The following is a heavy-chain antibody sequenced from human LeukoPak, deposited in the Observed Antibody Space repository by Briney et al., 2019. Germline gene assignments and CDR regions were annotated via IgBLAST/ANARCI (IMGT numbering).Heavy chain of an antibody. CDR3: AREDSSGYQPFDY. CDR1: SYG. Sequence: SYGXSWVRQAPGXGLEWMGWISAYNGNTNYAQKLQGRVTMTTDTSTSTVYMELRSLRSDDTAVYYCAREDSSGYQPFDYWGQGTLVTVSS. CDR2: ISAYNGNT. D-gene: IGHD3-22*01. V-gene: IGHV1-18*01. J-gene: IGHJ4*02.